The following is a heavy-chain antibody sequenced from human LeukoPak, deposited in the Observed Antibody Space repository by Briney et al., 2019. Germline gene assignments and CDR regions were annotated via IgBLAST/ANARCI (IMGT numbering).Heavy chain of an antibody. D-gene: IGHD3-10*01. CDR2: IIPILGIA. Sequence: SSVKVSCKASGGTFSSYAISWVRQAPGQGLEWMGRIIPILGIANYAQKFQGRVTITADKSTSTAYMELSSLRSEDTAVYYCARDGGYGSGSLGYWGQGTLVTVS. J-gene: IGHJ4*02. V-gene: IGHV1-69*04. CDR3: ARDGGYGSGSLGY. CDR1: GGTFSSYA.